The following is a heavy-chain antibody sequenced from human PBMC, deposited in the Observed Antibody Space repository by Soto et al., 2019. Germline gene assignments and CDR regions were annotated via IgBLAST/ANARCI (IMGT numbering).Heavy chain of an antibody. CDR3: ARDFRAGIYYGSGSSIDY. Sequence: QVQLVQSGAEVMKPGASVKVSCKASGYTFISYGINWVRQAPGQGLEWMGRISAYKGNTNYAQKRHGRVTITTDTSTSTAYMELRSLRSDDTAVYYCARDFRAGIYYGSGSSIDYWGQGTLVTVSS. J-gene: IGHJ4*02. D-gene: IGHD3-10*01. CDR1: GYTFISYG. CDR2: ISAYKGNT. V-gene: IGHV1-18*01.